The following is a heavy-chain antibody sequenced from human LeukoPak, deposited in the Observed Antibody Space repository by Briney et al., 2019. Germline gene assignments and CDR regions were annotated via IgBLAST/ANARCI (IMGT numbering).Heavy chain of an antibody. Sequence: GGSLRLSCAASGFTFSSYSMNWVRQAPGKGLVWVSRINSDGRTTTYADSVKGRFTISRDNAKNTLYLQMNSLRAEDTAVYYCAMIKEGWGRGTLVTVSS. D-gene: IGHD3-22*01. CDR2: INSDGRTT. V-gene: IGHV3-74*01. CDR1: GFTFSSYS. CDR3: AMIKEG. J-gene: IGHJ4*02.